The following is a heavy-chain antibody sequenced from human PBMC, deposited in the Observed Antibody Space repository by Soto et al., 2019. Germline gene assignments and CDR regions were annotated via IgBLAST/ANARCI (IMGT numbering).Heavy chain of an antibody. CDR3: ARGGLRNYDFWSGYYPWYFDY. CDR1: GGSIGSYH. CDR2: VYYTGTT. V-gene: IGHV4-59*12. Sequence: SSETLSLTCTVSGGSIGSYHWSWFRQPPGKGLEWIAAVYYTGTTNYNPSLGSRVTISVDTPKNQISLKLSSVTAADTAVYYCARGGLRNYDFWSGYYPWYFDYWGQGTLVTVSS. J-gene: IGHJ4*02. D-gene: IGHD3-3*01.